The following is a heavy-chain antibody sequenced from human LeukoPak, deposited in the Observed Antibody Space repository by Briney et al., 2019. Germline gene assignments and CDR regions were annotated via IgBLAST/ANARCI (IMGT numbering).Heavy chain of an antibody. D-gene: IGHD1-26*01. V-gene: IGHV4-61*02. CDR1: GGSISSGSYY. CDR3: ARDGGEWELLDY. Sequence: PSQTLSLTCTVSGGSISSGSYYWSWIRQPAGKGLEWIVRIYTSGSTNYNPSLKSRVTISVDTSKNQFSLKLSSVTAADTAVYYCARDGGEWELLDYWGQGTLVTVSS. J-gene: IGHJ4*02. CDR2: IYTSGST.